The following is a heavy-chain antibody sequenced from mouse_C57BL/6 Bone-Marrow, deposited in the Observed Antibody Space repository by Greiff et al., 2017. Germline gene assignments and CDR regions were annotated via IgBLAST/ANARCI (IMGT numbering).Heavy chain of an antibody. CDR1: GFTFTDYY. CDR2: IRNKANGYTT. J-gene: IGHJ2*01. Sequence: EVKLVESGGGLVQPGGSLSLSCAASGFTFTDYYMSWVRQPPGKALEWLGFIRNKANGYTTEYSASVKGRFTISRDNSQSILYLQMNALIAEDSATYYCARDHPSWLLFDYWGQGTTLTGSS. D-gene: IGHD2-3*01. CDR3: ARDHPSWLLFDY. V-gene: IGHV7-3*01.